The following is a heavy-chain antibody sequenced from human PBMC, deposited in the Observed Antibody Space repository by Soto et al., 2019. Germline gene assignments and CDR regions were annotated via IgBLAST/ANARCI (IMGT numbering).Heavy chain of an antibody. V-gene: IGHV3-30*14. CDR2: ISYDGSEK. J-gene: IGHJ4*02. CDR3: ARDLLAAYSHSGMIDY. Sequence: GGSLRLSCEASGFALSDYAMHWVRQAPGEGLEWVAIISYDGSEKKYADSVKGRFTISKDNSKDTVYLQMSSLTGNDTAVYYCARDLLAAYSHSGMIDYWGQGSLVTVSS. D-gene: IGHD3-10*01. CDR1: GFALSDYA.